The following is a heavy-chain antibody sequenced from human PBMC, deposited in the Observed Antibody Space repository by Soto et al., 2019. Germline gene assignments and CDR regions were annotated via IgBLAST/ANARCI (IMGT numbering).Heavy chain of an antibody. CDR3: VMVDNYVTPTPQDV. CDR2: ISPYTGNT. J-gene: IGHJ6*02. CDR1: GYIFVNYG. D-gene: IGHD3-16*01. Sequence: QVQLVQSGDEVKKPGASVKVSCKASGYIFVNYGIAWVRQAPGQGLEWMGWISPYTGNTHSATKIQGRLTMTTDTATTTACMDTGSQTSDDTAVYYCVMVDNYVTPTPQDVWGQGTTVTVSS. V-gene: IGHV1-18*01.